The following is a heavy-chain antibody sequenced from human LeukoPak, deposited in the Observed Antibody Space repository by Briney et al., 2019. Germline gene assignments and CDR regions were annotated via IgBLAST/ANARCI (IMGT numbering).Heavy chain of an antibody. V-gene: IGHV4-59*01. CDR1: GGSISSYY. D-gene: IGHD6-13*01. CDR2: IYYSGST. CDR3: ARDPGSSWYFDY. J-gene: IGHJ4*02. Sequence: SETLSLTCTVPGGSISSYYWSWIRQPPGKGLEWIGYIYYSGSTNYNPSLTSRVTISVDTSKNQLSLKLSSVTAADTAVYYCARDPGSSWYFDYWGQGTLVTASS.